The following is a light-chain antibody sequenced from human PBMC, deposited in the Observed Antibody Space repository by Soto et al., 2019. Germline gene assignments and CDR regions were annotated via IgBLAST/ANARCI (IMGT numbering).Light chain of an antibody. J-gene: IGKJ5*01. V-gene: IGKV3-11*01. CDR3: QQRSNWPIT. Sequence: EIVLTQSPATLSLSPGERATLSSRASQSVSSYLAWYQQKPGQAPRLHIYDASNRATGIPARFSGSGSGTDFTLTISSLEPEDFAVYYCQQRSNWPITFGQGTRLEIK. CDR1: QSVSSY. CDR2: DAS.